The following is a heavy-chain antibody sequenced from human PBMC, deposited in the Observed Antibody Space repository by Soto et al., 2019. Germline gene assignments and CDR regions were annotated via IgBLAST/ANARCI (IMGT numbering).Heavy chain of an antibody. D-gene: IGHD3-10*01. CDR1: GFTFSSYG. V-gene: IGHV3-30*18. J-gene: IGHJ4*02. Sequence: QVQLVESGGGVVQPGRSLRLSCAASGFTFSSYGMHWVRQAPGKGLEWVAVISYDGSNKYYADSVKGRFTISRDNSKNTLYLQMNSLRAEDTAVYYCAKDTPQGSGSYAPWGYWGQGTLVTVSS. CDR3: AKDTPQGSGSYAPWGY. CDR2: ISYDGSNK.